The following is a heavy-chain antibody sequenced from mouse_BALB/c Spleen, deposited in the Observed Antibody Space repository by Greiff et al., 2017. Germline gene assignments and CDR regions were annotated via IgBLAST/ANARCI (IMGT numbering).Heavy chain of an antibody. CDR2: INPGSAYN. J-gene: IGHJ4*01. CDR1: GYTFTTFT. V-gene: IGHV1-4*01. Sequence: VQLQQSGAELARPGASVKMSCKASGYTFTTFTIHWLKQRHGQGLEWIAYINPGSAYNDYNQKFKDKATLTADKSSSTVYMQLSSLTYEDSAVFSCAREQGGYPMDYWGQGTSVIVSS. CDR3: AREQGGYPMDY.